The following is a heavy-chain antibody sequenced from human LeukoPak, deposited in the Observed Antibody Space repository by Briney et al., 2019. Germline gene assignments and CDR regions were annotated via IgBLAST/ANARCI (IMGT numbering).Heavy chain of an antibody. Sequence: LPGGSLRLSCAASGFTFSSYWMSWVRQAPGKGLEWVGFIRSKAYGATTEYAASVKGRFTISRDDSKSIAYLQMNSLKTEDTAVYYCTRNSMRWLHHKYWGQGILVTVSS. CDR3: TRNSMRWLHHKY. J-gene: IGHJ4*02. CDR2: IRSKAYGATT. CDR1: GFTFSSYW. V-gene: IGHV3-49*04. D-gene: IGHD5-24*01.